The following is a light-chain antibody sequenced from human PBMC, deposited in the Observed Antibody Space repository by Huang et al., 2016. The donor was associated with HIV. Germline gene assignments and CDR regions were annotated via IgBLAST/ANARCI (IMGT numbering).Light chain of an antibody. CDR2: GAS. CDR3: HQYYRSPWT. CDR1: QTVLYSSNNKNY. V-gene: IGKV4-1*01. J-gene: IGKJ1*01. Sequence: VMTQSPDSLAVSLGERATINCKSSQTVLYSSNNKNYLAWYQQKPGQPPKLLIYGASTRESGVPDRFSGRGSGTDFTLTISSLQAADVAVYYCHQYYRSPWTFGQGTKVEIK.